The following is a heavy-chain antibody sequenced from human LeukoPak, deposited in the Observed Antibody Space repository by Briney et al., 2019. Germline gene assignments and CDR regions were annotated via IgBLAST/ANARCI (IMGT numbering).Heavy chain of an antibody. CDR1: GFTFSSYG. D-gene: IGHD6-13*01. J-gene: IGHJ4*02. CDR3: AKGPPIYVAAGHFDY. Sequence: PGGSLRLSCAASGFTFSSYGMHWVRQAPGKGLEWVAFIRYDGSNKYYADSVKGRFTISRDNSKNTLYLQMNSLRAEDTAVYYCAKGPPIYVAAGHFDYWGQGTLVTVSS. CDR2: IRYDGSNK. V-gene: IGHV3-30*02.